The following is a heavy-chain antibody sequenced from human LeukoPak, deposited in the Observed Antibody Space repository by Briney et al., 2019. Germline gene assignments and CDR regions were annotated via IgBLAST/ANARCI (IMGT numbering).Heavy chain of an antibody. CDR3: ATEGFYF. CDR2: ISRSGDIT. CDR1: GAAFSKYG. J-gene: IGHJ4*02. Sequence: GGSLRLSCAASGAAFSKYGMKWVRQAAGAGLEYISGISRSGDITHYADSVKGRFAISRDNVKNTLYLQMNSLRAEDTALYYCATEGFYFWGPGTQVTVSS. V-gene: IGHV3-23*01.